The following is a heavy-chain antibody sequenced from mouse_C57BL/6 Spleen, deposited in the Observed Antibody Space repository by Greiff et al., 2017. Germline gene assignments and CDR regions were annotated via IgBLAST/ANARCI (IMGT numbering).Heavy chain of an antibody. Sequence: EVKVVESEGGLVQPGSSMKLSCTASGFTFSDYYMAWVRQVPEKGLEWVANINYDGSSTYYLDSLKSRFIISRDNAKNILYLQMSSLKSEDTATYYCARGGGFDYWGQGTTLTVSS. J-gene: IGHJ2*01. CDR2: INYDGSST. V-gene: IGHV5-16*01. CDR1: GFTFSDYY. CDR3: ARGGGFDY.